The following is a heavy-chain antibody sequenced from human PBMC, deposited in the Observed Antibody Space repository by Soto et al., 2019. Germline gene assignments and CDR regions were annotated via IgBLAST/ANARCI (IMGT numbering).Heavy chain of an antibody. D-gene: IGHD6-13*01. CDR3: ARGLAGSSSWYFYYYYGMDV. CDR2: INHSGST. J-gene: IGHJ6*02. CDR1: GGSFSGYY. Sequence: SETLSLTCAVYGGSFSGYYWSWIRQPPGKGLEWIGEINHSGSTNYNPSLKSRVTLSVDTSKNQFSLKLSSVTAADTAVYYCARGLAGSSSWYFYYYYGMDVWGQGTTVTVSS. V-gene: IGHV4-34*01.